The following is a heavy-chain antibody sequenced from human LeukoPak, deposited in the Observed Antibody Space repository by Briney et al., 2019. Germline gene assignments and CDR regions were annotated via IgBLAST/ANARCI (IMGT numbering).Heavy chain of an antibody. CDR2: IRYDGSNK. CDR3: AKDSPPMTAVTTKPLDY. Sequence: PGGSLRLSCAASGFTFSSYGMHWVRQAPGKGLEWVAFIRYDGSNKYYADSVKGRFTISRDNSKNTLYLQMNSLRAEDTAVYYCAKDSPPMTAVTTKPLDYWGQGTLVTVSS. V-gene: IGHV3-30*02. CDR1: GFTFSSYG. D-gene: IGHD4-17*01. J-gene: IGHJ4*02.